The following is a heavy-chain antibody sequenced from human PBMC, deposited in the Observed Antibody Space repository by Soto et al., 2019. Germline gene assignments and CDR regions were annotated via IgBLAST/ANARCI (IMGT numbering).Heavy chain of an antibody. D-gene: IGHD4-17*01. J-gene: IGHJ5*02. Sequence: GGSLRLSCAASGFTFSGFGMNWVRQAPGKGLEWVSAMSGRGGRTYYAGSVKGRFTISRDNSKNTLYLQMNSLRAEDTAVYYCEKAPEYGDFVNWFDPWGQGTLVTVSS. CDR2: MSGRGGRT. CDR1: GFTFSGFG. V-gene: IGHV3-23*01. CDR3: EKAPEYGDFVNWFDP.